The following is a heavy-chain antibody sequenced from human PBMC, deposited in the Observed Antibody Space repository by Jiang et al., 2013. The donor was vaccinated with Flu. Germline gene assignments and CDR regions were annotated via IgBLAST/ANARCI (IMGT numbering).Heavy chain of an antibody. J-gene: IGHJ3*02. D-gene: IGHD6-19*01. Sequence: SGAEVKKPGESLKISCQGSGYLFTAYWIGWVRQMPGKGLEYMGIIYPADSDTRYSPSFAGRVTVSADKSTSTAYLQWTALETSDSAIYYCARSVAPSINAFDIWGQGTVVTVSS. CDR3: ARSVAPSINAFDI. CDR1: GYLFTAYW. CDR2: IYPADSDT. V-gene: IGHV5-51*01.